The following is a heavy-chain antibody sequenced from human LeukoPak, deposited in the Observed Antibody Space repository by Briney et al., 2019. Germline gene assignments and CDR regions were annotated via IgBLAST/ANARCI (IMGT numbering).Heavy chain of an antibody. CDR1: GFTFSSDA. V-gene: IGHV3-30-3*01. J-gene: IGHJ4*02. Sequence: GGSLRLSCAASGFTFSSDAMNWVRQAPGKGLEWVAVISYDGSNKYYADSVKGRFTISRDNSKNTLYLQMNSLRAEDTAVYYCANYLYYFDYWGQGTLVTVSS. CDR3: ANYLYYFDY. D-gene: IGHD4-4*01. CDR2: ISYDGSNK.